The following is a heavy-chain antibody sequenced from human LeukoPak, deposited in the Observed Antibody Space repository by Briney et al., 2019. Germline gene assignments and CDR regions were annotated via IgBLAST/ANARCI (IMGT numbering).Heavy chain of an antibody. V-gene: IGHV5-51*01. CDR1: GSRFTTHW. Sequence: GASLKISCKGSGSRFTTHWIGWVRPMPGKGLEWMGIIFPGDSETLYSASLQGQVTISADKSINTAYLQWSSMKASDTAMYYCATSESQTKFDYWGQGTLVTVSS. D-gene: IGHD1/OR15-1a*01. CDR2: IFPGDSET. CDR3: ATSESQTKFDY. J-gene: IGHJ4*02.